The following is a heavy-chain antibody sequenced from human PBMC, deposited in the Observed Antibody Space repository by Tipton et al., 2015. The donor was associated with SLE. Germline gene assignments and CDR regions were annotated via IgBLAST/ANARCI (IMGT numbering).Heavy chain of an antibody. CDR2: IYSTGIV. J-gene: IGHJ6*02. Sequence: TLSLTCSVSGGSITSGNHYWAWFRHSAGTGLEWTGRIYSTGIVYYNPSLESRVSMSVDTSKNQFSLELNSVTAADTAVYFCAREGGYAGSGSYGTVWGQGTTVTVSS. V-gene: IGHV4-61*02. CDR3: AREGGYAGSGSYGTV. CDR1: GGSITSGNHY. D-gene: IGHD3-10*01.